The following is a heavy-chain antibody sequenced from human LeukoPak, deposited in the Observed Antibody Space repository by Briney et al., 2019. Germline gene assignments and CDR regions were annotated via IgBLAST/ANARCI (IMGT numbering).Heavy chain of an antibody. J-gene: IGHJ6*03. Sequence: SETLSLTCTVSGGSISSGSYYWSWIRQPAGKGLEWIGRIYTSGSTNYNPSLKSRVTISVDTSKNQFSLKLSSVTAADTAVYYCARTRSPVLRYFDWLLDNYYYYYMDVWGKGTTVTISS. CDR2: IYTSGST. CDR1: GGSISSGSYY. D-gene: IGHD3-9*01. CDR3: ARTRSPVLRYFDWLLDNYYYYYMDV. V-gene: IGHV4-61*02.